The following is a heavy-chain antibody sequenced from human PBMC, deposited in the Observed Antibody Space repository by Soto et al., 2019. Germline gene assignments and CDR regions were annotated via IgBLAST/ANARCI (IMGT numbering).Heavy chain of an antibody. CDR1: GFTFSSYA. CDR2: ISGSGGST. J-gene: IGHJ4*02. V-gene: IGHV3-23*01. D-gene: IGHD6-13*01. CDR3: AKELYSSSWSPPYYFDY. Sequence: GGSLRLSCAASGFTFSSYAMSWVRQAPGKGLEWVSAISGSGGSTYYADSVKGRFTISRDNSKNTLYLQMNSLRAEDTAVYYCAKELYSSSWSPPYYFDYWGQGTLVTVSS.